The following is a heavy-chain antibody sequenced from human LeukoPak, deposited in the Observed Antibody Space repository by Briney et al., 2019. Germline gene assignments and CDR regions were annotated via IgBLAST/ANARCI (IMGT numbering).Heavy chain of an antibody. CDR3: AKVFRSHFLGGKRAYYFDY. V-gene: IGHV3-23*01. Sequence: GGSLRLSCAASGFTFDDYGMSWVRQAPGKGLEWVSTISDSGGYTYYRDSVKGRLTIPRDNSKNTLYLQMNSLRAEDTAVYYCAKVFRSHFLGGKRAYYFDYWGQGTLVIVSS. CDR2: ISDSGGYT. D-gene: IGHD3-16*01. CDR1: GFTFDDYG. J-gene: IGHJ4*02.